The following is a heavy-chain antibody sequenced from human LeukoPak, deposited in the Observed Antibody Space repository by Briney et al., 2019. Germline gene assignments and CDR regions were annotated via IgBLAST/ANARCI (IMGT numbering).Heavy chain of an antibody. Sequence: GASVKVSCKASGYTFTSYYMHWVRQAPGQGLEWMGIINPSGGSTSYAQKFQGRVTMTRDTSTSTVYMELSSLRSEDTAVYYCARETYCGGDCYSRYFDYWGQGTLVTVSS. CDR1: GYTFTSYY. CDR3: ARETYCGGDCYSRYFDY. V-gene: IGHV1-46*01. D-gene: IGHD2-21*02. CDR2: INPSGGST. J-gene: IGHJ4*02.